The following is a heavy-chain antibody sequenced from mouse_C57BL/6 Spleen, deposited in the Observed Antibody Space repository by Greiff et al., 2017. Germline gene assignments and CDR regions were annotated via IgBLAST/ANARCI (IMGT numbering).Heavy chain of an antibody. V-gene: IGHV1-69*01. Sequence: VQLQQPGAELVMPGASVKLSCKASGYTFTSYWMHWVKQRPGQGLEWIGEIDPSDSYTNYNQKFKGKATLTVDKYSSTAYMQLSSLTSEDSAVYYCVITTVVATEYAMDYWGQGTSVTVSS. D-gene: IGHD1-1*01. CDR3: VITTVVATEYAMDY. J-gene: IGHJ4*01. CDR1: GYTFTSYW. CDR2: IDPSDSYT.